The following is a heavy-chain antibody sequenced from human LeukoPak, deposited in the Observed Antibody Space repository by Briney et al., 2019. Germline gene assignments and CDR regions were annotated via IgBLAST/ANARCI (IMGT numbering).Heavy chain of an antibody. D-gene: IGHD2-2*01. CDR2: INAYSGDT. CDR3: VFGECSSTSCSPRRDH. Sequence: VASVKVSCKASGYTYTTYGISWARQAPGQGLEWMGWINAYSGDTYYTQNLQSRLTMATDTSTTTAYMELRSLRCDDTAVYYCVFGECSSTSCSPRRDHWGQGTLVTVSS. J-gene: IGHJ4*02. CDR1: GYTYTTYG. V-gene: IGHV1-18*01.